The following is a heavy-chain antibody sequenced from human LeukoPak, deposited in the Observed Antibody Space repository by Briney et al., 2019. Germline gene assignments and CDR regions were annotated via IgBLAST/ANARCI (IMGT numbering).Heavy chain of an antibody. CDR3: ESYYYYYGMDV. Sequence: PSETLPLTCTVSGGSISSSSYYWGWIRQPPGKGLEWIGSIYYSGSTYYNPSLKSRVTISVDTSKNQFSLKLSSVTAADTAVYYCESYYYYYGMDVWGQGTTVTVSS. CDR1: GGSISSSSYY. J-gene: IGHJ6*02. V-gene: IGHV4-39*01. CDR2: IYYSGST.